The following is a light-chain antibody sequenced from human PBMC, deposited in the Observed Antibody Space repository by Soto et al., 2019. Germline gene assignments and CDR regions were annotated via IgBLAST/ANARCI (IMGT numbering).Light chain of an antibody. V-gene: IGKV1-33*01. CDR1: QDIGNY. CDR3: QQYYNVPIT. J-gene: IGKJ5*01. CDR2: DAS. Sequence: EIQMTQSPSSLSASVGDRVTITCQASQDIGNYLNWYQQRPGKAPKLLILDASSLDTGVPSRFSGSGSGTDFTFTISSLQSEDIATYYCQQYYNVPITFGQGTRLEI.